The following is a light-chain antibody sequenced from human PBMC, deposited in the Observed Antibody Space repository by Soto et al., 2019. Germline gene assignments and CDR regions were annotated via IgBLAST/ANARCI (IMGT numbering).Light chain of an antibody. V-gene: IGKV1-33*01. J-gene: IGKJ2*02. CDR3: QQFDSVPCT. CDR1: QDITNY. CDR2: DAS. Sequence: QMTQSPSSLSASVGDRVTITCQASQDITNYLIWYQQKPGKAPKVLIYDASSLGTGGSSRFSGSGSGKHFTLTISILQPEDIATYYCQQFDSVPCTFGQGTKLEIK.